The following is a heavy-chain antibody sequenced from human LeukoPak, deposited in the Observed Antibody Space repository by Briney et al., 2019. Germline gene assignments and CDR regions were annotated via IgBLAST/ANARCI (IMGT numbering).Heavy chain of an antibody. CDR2: INHSGST. Sequence: SETLSLTCAVYGGSFIDYYWSWLRQPPGKGLEWIGEINHSGSTNYNPSLKSRVTISVDTSKNQFSLKLSSVTAADTAVYYCARDRRYYYGSGSYYTLYFQHWGQGTLVTVSS. CDR1: GGSFIDYY. V-gene: IGHV4-34*01. J-gene: IGHJ1*01. D-gene: IGHD3-10*01. CDR3: ARDRRYYYGSGSYYTLYFQH.